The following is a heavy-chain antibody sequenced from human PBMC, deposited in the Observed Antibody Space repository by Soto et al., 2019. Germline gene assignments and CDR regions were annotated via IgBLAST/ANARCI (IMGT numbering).Heavy chain of an antibody. J-gene: IGHJ4*02. CDR3: ARGRSGSNYGDTQMYDY. CDR2: MNPNSGNT. D-gene: IGHD4-17*01. V-gene: IGHV1-8*01. CDR1: GYTFTSYD. Sequence: QVQLVQSGAEVKKPGASVKVSCKASGYTFTSYDINWVRQATGQGLEWMGWMNPNSGNTGYAQKFQGRVTMTRNTSIRTAYMELSSLRSEDTAVYYCARGRSGSNYGDTQMYDYWGQGTLVTVSS.